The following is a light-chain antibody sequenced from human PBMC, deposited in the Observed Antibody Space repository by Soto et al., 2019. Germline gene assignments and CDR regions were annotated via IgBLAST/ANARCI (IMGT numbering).Light chain of an antibody. CDR3: QQLNSYPPH. CDR2: VAS. CDR1: QGIGSY. V-gene: IGKV1-9*01. Sequence: DIQLTQSPSFLSASVGDRVTITCRASQGIGSYLAWYQQKPGKAPKVLISVASTLQSGVPSRFSGSVSGTEFTLTISILQPEDFATYYCQQLNSYPPHFGQGTKLDIK. J-gene: IGKJ2*01.